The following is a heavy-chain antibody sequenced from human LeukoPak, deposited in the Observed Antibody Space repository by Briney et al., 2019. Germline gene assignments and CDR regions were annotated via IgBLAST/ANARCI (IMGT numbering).Heavy chain of an antibody. V-gene: IGHV3-30*02. Sequence: GGSLRLSCAASGFTFSSYGMHWVRQAPGKGLEWVAFIRYDGSNKYYADSVKGRFTISRDNSKNTLYLQMNSLRAEDTAVYYCANLPGYYDSSGYYVANDYWGQGTLVTVSS. D-gene: IGHD3-22*01. CDR3: ANLPGYYDSSGYYVANDY. CDR2: IRYDGSNK. CDR1: GFTFSSYG. J-gene: IGHJ4*02.